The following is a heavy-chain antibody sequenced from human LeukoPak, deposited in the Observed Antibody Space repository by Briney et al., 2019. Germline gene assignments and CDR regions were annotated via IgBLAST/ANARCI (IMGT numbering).Heavy chain of an antibody. CDR1: GFTFSNYA. CDR3: AKWGDYDVLTGYYVSDY. CDR2: ITGSGGNT. D-gene: IGHD3-9*01. V-gene: IGHV3-23*01. J-gene: IGHJ4*02. Sequence: GGSLRLSCAASGFTFSNYAMSWVRQAPGKGLEWVSAITGSGGNTYSADSVKGRFTISRDNSKNTVLLQMNSLRAEDTAVYYCAKWGDYDVLTGYYVSDYWGQGTLVTVSS.